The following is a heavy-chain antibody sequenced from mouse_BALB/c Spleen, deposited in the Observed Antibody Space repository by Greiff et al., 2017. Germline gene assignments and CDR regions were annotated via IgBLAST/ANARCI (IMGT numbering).Heavy chain of an antibody. V-gene: IGHV5-9-4*01. CDR2: ISSGGSYT. CDR1: GFTFSSYA. D-gene: IGHD2-14*01. CDR3: ARGYRYDVDWYFDV. Sequence: EVQRVESGGGLVKPGGSLKLSCAASGFTFSSYAMSWVRQSPEKRLEWVAEISSGGSYTYYPDTVTGRFTISRDNAKNTLYLEMSSLRSEDTAMYYCARGYRYDVDWYFDVWGAGTTVTVSS. J-gene: IGHJ1*01.